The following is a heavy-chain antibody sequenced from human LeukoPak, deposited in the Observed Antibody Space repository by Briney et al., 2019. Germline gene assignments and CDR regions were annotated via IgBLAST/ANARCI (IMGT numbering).Heavy chain of an antibody. J-gene: IGHJ4*02. V-gene: IGHV6-1*01. CDR2: TYYRSNWYH. Sequence: SQTLSLTCAISGDSVSSNSAAWSWIRQSPSRGLEWLGRTYYRSNWYHDYAVSVKSRITIDPDTSNNQFSLQLNSVTPEDTAVYFCARSRGMASQRYYFDYGGQEPLVTVSS. D-gene: IGHD3-10*01. CDR1: GDSVSSNSAA. CDR3: ARSRGMASQRYYFDY.